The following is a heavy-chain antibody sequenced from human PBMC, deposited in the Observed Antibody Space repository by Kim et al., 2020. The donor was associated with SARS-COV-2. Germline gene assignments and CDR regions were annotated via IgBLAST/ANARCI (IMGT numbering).Heavy chain of an antibody. Sequence: SETLSLTCGVSGGSIISHYWSWIRQPPGKGLEWIGHIHYSGRTNYRPSLRSRITISIDTSKKQFSLNLSSVNAADTAVYYCARFDSSASYFEIWGRGTLVTVSS. CDR1: GGSIISHY. D-gene: IGHD3-22*01. CDR2: IHYSGRT. V-gene: IGHV4-59*11. J-gene: IGHJ2*01. CDR3: ARFDSSASYFEI.